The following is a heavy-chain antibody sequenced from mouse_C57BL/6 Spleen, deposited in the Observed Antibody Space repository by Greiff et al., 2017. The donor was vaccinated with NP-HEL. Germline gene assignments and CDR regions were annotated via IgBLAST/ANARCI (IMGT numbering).Heavy chain of an antibody. J-gene: IGHJ2*01. CDR2: IYPRSGNT. V-gene: IGHV1-81*01. D-gene: IGHD2-4*01. Sequence: VQLQQPGAELARPGASVKLSCKASGYTFTSYGISWVKQRTGQGLEWIGEIYPRSGNTYYNEKFKGKATLTADKSSSTAYMELRSLTSEDSAVYFCARRSYYDYDENYFDYWGQGTTLTVSS. CDR1: GYTFTSYG. CDR3: ARRSYYDYDENYFDY.